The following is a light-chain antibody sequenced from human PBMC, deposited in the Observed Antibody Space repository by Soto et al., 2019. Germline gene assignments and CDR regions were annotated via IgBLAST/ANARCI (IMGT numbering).Light chain of an antibody. CDR1: QSVSSY. CDR3: QQRSKGIT. V-gene: IGKV3-11*01. J-gene: IGKJ5*01. CDR2: DAS. Sequence: EIVLTQSPATLSLSPGERATLSCRASQSVSSYLAWYQQKPGQAPRILIYDASNRATGIPARFSGSGSGTDFTLTISSREPEDFAVYDCQQRSKGITFGQGTRLEIK.